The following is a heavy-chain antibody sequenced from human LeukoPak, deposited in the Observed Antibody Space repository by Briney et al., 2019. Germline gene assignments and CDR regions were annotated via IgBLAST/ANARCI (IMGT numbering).Heavy chain of an antibody. Sequence: ASVKVSCKASGGAFSSYAISWVRQAPGQGLEWMGWISAYNGNTNYAQKLQGRVTMTTDTSTSTAYMELRSLRSDDTAVYYCARDRDSGSYSYAFDIWGQGTMVTVSS. V-gene: IGHV1-18*01. CDR2: ISAYNGNT. CDR1: GGAFSSYA. D-gene: IGHD1-26*01. CDR3: ARDRDSGSYSYAFDI. J-gene: IGHJ3*02.